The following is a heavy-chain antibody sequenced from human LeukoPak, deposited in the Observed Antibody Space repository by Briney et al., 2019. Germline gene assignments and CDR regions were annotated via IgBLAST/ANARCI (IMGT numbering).Heavy chain of an antibody. CDR3: ASGRATDFWSGYRPYYYYGMDV. CDR1: GGSFSGYY. D-gene: IGHD3-3*01. Sequence: SETLSLTRAVYGGSFSGYYWSWIRQPPGKGLEWIGEINHSGSTNYNPSLKSRVTISVDTSKNQFSLKLSSVTAADTAVYYCASGRATDFWSGYRPYYYYGMDVWGQGATVTVSS. V-gene: IGHV4-34*01. J-gene: IGHJ6*02. CDR2: INHSGST.